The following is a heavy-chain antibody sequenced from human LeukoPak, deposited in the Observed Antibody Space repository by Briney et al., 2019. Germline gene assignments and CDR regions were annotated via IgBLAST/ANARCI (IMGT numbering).Heavy chain of an antibody. J-gene: IGHJ5*02. CDR1: GGSISGSSYY. Sequence: ETLSLTCTVSGGSISGSSYYWGWIRQPPGKGLEWVSSISSSSSYIYYADSVKGRFTISRDNAKNSLYLQMNSLRAEDTAVYYCARDSYLPAASYNWVDPWGQGTLVTVSS. CDR2: ISSSSSYI. D-gene: IGHD2-2*01. V-gene: IGHV3-21*01. CDR3: ARDSYLPAASYNWVDP.